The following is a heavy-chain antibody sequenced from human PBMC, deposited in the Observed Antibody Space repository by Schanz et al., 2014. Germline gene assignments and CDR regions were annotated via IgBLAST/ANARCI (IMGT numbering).Heavy chain of an antibody. V-gene: IGHV3-30*04. Sequence: VQLVESGGGLVQPGGSLRLCCVASGFTFSNFAIHWVRQAPGKGLEWVAVISYDGSHKDYADSVKGRFTISRDNSKNTLYLQMNSLRAEDTAVYYCARDRQQLVGRIGYYYGMDVWGQGTTVTVSS. CDR2: ISYDGSHK. J-gene: IGHJ6*02. D-gene: IGHD6-13*01. CDR1: GFTFSNFA. CDR3: ARDRQQLVGRIGYYYGMDV.